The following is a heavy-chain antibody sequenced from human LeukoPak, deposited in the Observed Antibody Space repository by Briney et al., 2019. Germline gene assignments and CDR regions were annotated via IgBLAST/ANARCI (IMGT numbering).Heavy chain of an antibody. CDR2: IYPGDSDT. CDR1: GYSFTSYW. V-gene: IGHV5-51*01. CDR3: ARRRYCSGGSGLRRPLDS. D-gene: IGHD2-15*01. Sequence: GESLKISCKGSGYSFTSYWIGWVRQMPGKGLEWMGIIYPGDSDTRYSPSFQGQVTISADKYISTAYLPWSRLKASDTAMYDCARRRYCSGGSGLRRPLDSWGQGTLVTVSS. J-gene: IGHJ4*02.